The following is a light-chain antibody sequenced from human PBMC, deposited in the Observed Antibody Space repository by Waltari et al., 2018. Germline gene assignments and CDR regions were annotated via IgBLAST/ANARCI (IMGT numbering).Light chain of an antibody. CDR3: QLWDNNIVI. V-gene: IGLV3-9*01. CDR1: KIESKQ. Sequence: YDVTQPVSVSVGLGQTARLTGGGNKIESKQVQWYQQKPGQAPVLVMYRDNNRPSGIPERFSGFNSGNSATLAISRAQDGDEADYYCQLWDNNIVIFGGGTKLTVL. CDR2: RDN. J-gene: IGLJ2*01.